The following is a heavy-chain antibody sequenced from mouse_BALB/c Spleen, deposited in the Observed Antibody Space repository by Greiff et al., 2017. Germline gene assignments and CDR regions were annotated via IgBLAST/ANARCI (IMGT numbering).Heavy chain of an antibody. CDR1: GYAFTNYL. CDR2: INPGSGGT. V-gene: IGHV1-54*01. CDR3: ARDHYGSSY. J-gene: IGHJ2*01. Sequence: QVQLKQSGAELVRPGTSVKVSCKASGYAFTNYLIEWVKQRPGQGLEWIGVINPGSGGTNYNEKFKGKATLTADKSSSTAYMQLSSLTSDDSAVYFCARDHYGSSYWGQGTTLTVSS. D-gene: IGHD1-1*01.